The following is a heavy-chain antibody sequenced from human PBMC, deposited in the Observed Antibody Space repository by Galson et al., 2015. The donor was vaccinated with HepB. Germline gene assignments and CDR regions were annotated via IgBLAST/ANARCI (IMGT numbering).Heavy chain of an antibody. CDR1: GGTFSSYA. D-gene: IGHD6-19*01. CDR2: IIPILGIA. J-gene: IGHJ5*02. Sequence: VSCKASGGTFSSYAISWVRQAPGQGLEWMGRIIPILGIANYALKFQGRVTITADKSTSTAYMELSSLRSEDTAVYYCATHSASIAVAGTRRNWFDPWGQGTLVTVSS. CDR3: ATHSASIAVAGTRRNWFDP. V-gene: IGHV1-69*04.